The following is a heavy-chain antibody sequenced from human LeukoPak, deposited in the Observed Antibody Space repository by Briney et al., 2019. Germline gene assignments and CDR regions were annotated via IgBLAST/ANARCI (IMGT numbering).Heavy chain of an antibody. J-gene: IGHJ5*02. V-gene: IGHV1-8*03. D-gene: IGHD2-2*01. CDR2: MNPNSGNT. CDR1: GYTFTSYD. Sequence: RASVKVSCKASGYTFTSYDINWVRQATGQGLEWMGWMNPNSGNTGYAQKFQGRVTITRNTSISTAYMELSSLRSEDTAVYYCARGPRSPAAIANWFDPWGQGTLVTVSS. CDR3: ARGPRSPAAIANWFDP.